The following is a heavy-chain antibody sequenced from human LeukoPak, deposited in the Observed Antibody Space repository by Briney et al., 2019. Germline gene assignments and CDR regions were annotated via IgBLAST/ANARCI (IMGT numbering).Heavy chain of an antibody. CDR2: INPNSGGT. CDR1: GYTFTGYY. Sequence: GASVKVSCKASGYTFTGYYMHWVRQAPGQGLEWMGRINPNSGGTNYAQKFQGRVTMTRDTSISTAYMELSRLRSDDTAVYYCARDSYYDSSGYYRDYWGQGTLVTVSS. D-gene: IGHD3-22*01. V-gene: IGHV1-2*06. J-gene: IGHJ4*02. CDR3: ARDSYYDSSGYYRDY.